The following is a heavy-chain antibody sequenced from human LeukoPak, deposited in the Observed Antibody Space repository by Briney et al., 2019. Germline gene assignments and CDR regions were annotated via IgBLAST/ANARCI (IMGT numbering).Heavy chain of an antibody. CDR2: INHSGST. CDR3: ARYYYYYGMDV. V-gene: IGHV4-34*01. Sequence: PSETLSLTCAVYGGSFSGYYWSWIRQPPGKGLEWIGEINHSGSTNYNPSLKSRVTISVDTSKNQFSLKQSSVTAADTAVYYCARYYYYYGMDVWGQGTTVTASS. CDR1: GGSFSGYY. J-gene: IGHJ6*02.